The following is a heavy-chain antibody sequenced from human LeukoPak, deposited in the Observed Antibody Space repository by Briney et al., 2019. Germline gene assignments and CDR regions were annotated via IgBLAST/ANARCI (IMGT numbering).Heavy chain of an antibody. CDR3: ARAGYDILTGYSDY. D-gene: IGHD3-9*01. Sequence: SQTLSLTCTVAGGSISRYYWSCIRQPAGKELEWIGRIYTSGSTNYNPSLKSRVTMSVGTSKNQFSLKLSSVTAADTAVYYCARAGYDILTGYSDYWGQGTLVTVSS. J-gene: IGHJ4*02. CDR1: GGSISRYY. CDR2: IYTSGST. V-gene: IGHV4-4*07.